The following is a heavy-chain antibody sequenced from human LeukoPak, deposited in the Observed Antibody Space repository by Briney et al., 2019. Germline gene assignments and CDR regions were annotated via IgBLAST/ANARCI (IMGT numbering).Heavy chain of an antibody. D-gene: IGHD5-12*01. CDR1: GFTVSSNY. J-gene: IGHJ6*03. CDR3: AKDTVKVTTIRRVPHYMDV. V-gene: IGHV3-66*01. Sequence: GGSLRLSCAASGFTVSSNYMSWVRQAPRKGLEWVSVIYSGGSTYYADSVKGRFTISRDNSKNTLYLQMNSLRAEDTAVYYCAKDTVKVTTIRRVPHYMDVWGKGTTVTISS. CDR2: IYSGGST.